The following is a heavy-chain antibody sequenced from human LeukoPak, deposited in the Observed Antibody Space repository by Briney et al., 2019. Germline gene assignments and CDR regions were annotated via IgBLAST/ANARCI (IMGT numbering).Heavy chain of an antibody. CDR3: ARWARYSYGHRGNFDY. Sequence: SQTLSLTCTVSGGSISSGGYYWSWIRQHPGKGLEWIVYIYYSGSTYYNPSLKSRVTISVDTSKNQFSLKLSSVTAADTAVYYCARWARYSYGHRGNFDYWGQGTLVTVSS. CDR1: GGSISSGGYY. J-gene: IGHJ4*02. V-gene: IGHV4-31*03. CDR2: IYYSGST. D-gene: IGHD5-18*01.